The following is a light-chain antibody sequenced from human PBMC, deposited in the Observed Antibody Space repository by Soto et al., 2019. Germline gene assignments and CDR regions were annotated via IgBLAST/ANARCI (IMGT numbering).Light chain of an antibody. CDR3: QQYGSSPT. V-gene: IGKV3-20*01. CDR1: QSVSSSY. Sequence: EIVLTQSPGTLSLSPGERATLSCRASQSVSSSYLAWYQQKPGQAPRLLIYGTSSRPTGIPDRFSGSGSGKDFTITICRLEPEDFAVYYCQQYGSSPTFGQGTKVEI. CDR2: GTS. J-gene: IGKJ1*01.